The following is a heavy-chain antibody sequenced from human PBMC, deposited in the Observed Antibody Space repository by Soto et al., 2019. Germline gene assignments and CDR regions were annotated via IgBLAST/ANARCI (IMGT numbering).Heavy chain of an antibody. D-gene: IGHD3-22*01. CDR1: GGSISSGDYY. J-gene: IGHJ3*02. CDR3: ARDFTDDSSGYYPRDAFDI. V-gene: IGHV4-30-4*01. Sequence: NPSETLSLTCTVSGGSISSGDYYWSWIRQPPGKGLEWIGYIYYSGSTYYNPSLKSRVTISVDTSKNQFSLKLSSVTAADTAVYYCARDFTDDSSGYYPRDAFDIWGQGTMVTVSS. CDR2: IYYSGST.